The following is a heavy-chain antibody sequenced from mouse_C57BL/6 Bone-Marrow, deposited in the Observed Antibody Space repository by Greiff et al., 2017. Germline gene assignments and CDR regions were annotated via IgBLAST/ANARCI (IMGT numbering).Heavy chain of an antibody. D-gene: IGHD2-10*02. J-gene: IGHJ1*03. CDR3: ARNGVLVRNWYFDV. CDR1: GFTFSSYG. V-gene: IGHV5-6*01. CDR2: ISSGGSYT. Sequence: EVQVVESGGDLVKPGGSLKLSCAASGFTFSSYGMSWVRQTPDKRLEWVATISSGGSYTYYPDSVKGRFTISRDNAKNTLYLQMSSLKSEDTAMDYCARNGVLVRNWYFDVWGTGTTVTVSS.